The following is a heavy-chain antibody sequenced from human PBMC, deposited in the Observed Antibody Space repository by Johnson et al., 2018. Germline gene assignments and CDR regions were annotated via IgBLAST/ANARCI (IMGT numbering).Heavy chain of an antibody. CDR3: ARGPDSIELDYNYSYMDV. Sequence: QVQLQESGPGLVKPSETLSLTCTVSGVSISSYYWNWIRQPPGKGLEWIGYFYNSETTNYNPSLKSRVTPSVDTSKNQFSLKLTSVTAADTAVYYWARGPDSIELDYNYSYMDVWGKGTTVTVSS. J-gene: IGHJ6*03. V-gene: IGHV4-59*01. CDR2: FYNSETT. CDR1: GVSISSYY. D-gene: IGHD3-22*01.